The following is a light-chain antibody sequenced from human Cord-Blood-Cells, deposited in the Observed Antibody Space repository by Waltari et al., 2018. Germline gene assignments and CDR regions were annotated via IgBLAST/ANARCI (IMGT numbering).Light chain of an antibody. CDR1: SSDAGGYHY. Sequence: QSALTQPASVSGSPGLSITISCPGTSSDAGGYHYVSCYQQHTGKAPKLMIYDVSNRPSGVSNRFSGSKSGNTASLSISGLQAEDEADYYCSSYTSSSTYVFGTGTKVSVL. CDR3: SSYTSSSTYV. J-gene: IGLJ1*01. V-gene: IGLV2-14*01. CDR2: DVS.